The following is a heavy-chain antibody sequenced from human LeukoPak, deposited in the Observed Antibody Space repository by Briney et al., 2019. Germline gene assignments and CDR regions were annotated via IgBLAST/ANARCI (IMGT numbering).Heavy chain of an antibody. J-gene: IGHJ6*03. CDR2: IIPIFGTA. Sequence: SVKVSCKASGGTFSSYAISWVRQAPGQGLEWMGGIIPIFGTANYAQKFQGRVTITTDESTSTAYMELSSLRSEDTAGYYCASSGYGSSKQGDYYYMDVLGKGTTVTVSS. V-gene: IGHV1-69*05. CDR1: GGTFSSYA. D-gene: IGHD6-13*01. CDR3: ASSGYGSSKQGDYYYMDV.